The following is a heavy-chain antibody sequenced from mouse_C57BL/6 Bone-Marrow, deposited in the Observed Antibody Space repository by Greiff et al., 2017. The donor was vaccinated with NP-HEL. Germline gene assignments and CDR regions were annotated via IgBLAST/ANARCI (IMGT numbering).Heavy chain of an antibody. CDR3: ARIYYGNYES. D-gene: IGHD2-1*01. V-gene: IGHV1-82*01. CDR1: GYAFSSSW. J-gene: IGHJ1*03. CDR2: IYPGDGDT. Sequence: QVQLQQSGPELVKPGASVKISCKASGYAFSSSWMNWVKQRPGKGLEWIGRIYPGDGDTNYNGKFKGKATLTADKSSSTAYMQLSSLTSEDSAVYFCARIYYGNYESWGTGTTVTVSS.